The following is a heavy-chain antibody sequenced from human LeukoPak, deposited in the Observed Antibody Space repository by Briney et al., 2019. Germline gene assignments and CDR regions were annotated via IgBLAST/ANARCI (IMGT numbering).Heavy chain of an antibody. CDR2: IYYSGST. CDR1: GGSISSYY. CDR3: ARIGGITYFDY. J-gene: IGHJ4*02. D-gene: IGHD3-16*01. Sequence: SETLSLTCTVSGGSISSYYWSWIRQPPGKGLEWIGYIYYSGSTNYNPSLKSRVTISVDTSKNQFSLRLSSVSPADTAVYYCARIGGITYFDYWGQGTLVTVSS. V-gene: IGHV4-59*12.